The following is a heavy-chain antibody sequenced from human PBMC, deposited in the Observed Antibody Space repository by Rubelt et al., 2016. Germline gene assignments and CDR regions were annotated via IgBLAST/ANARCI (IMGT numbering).Heavy chain of an antibody. J-gene: IGHJ3*02. V-gene: IGHV1-69*04. CDR3: ARDPRSYHAFDI. CDR2: SIPIRGRA. D-gene: IGHD1-26*01. CDR1: GGTFSSYA. Sequence: QVQLVPSGAEVKKPGSSVKVSCKASGGTFSSYAISWVRQDPGQGLEWMGRSIPIRGRANYAQKFPGRVTITGDRSTSTAYLELSSLRSEDTAVYYCARDPRSYHAFDIWGQGTMVTVSS.